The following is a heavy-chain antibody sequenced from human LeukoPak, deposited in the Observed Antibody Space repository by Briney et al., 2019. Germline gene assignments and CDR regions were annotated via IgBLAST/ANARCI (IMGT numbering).Heavy chain of an antibody. CDR3: ARVPTVTFFDY. CDR1: GVSISSYY. CDR2: IYYSGST. D-gene: IGHD4-17*01. V-gene: IGHV4-59*05. Sequence: PSETLSLTCTVSGVSISSYYWSWIRQPAGKGLEWIGSIYYSGSTYCNPSLKSRVTISVDTSKNQFSLKLSSVTAADTAVYYCARVPTVTFFDYWGQGTLVTVSS. J-gene: IGHJ4*02.